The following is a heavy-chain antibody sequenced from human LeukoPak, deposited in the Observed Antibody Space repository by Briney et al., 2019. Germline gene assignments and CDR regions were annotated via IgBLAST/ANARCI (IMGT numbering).Heavy chain of an antibody. V-gene: IGHV3-9*01. CDR1: GFTFDVYA. J-gene: IGHJ6*02. CDR3: AKGSVGAPPDYYGLDG. Sequence: SGGSLRLSCAASGFTFDVYAMQWVRHVPGEGLEWVSGLSWNGGRIGYAHSVEGRFTISRDKAKSSLYLQMNSLRTEDTALYYCAKGSVGAPPDYYGLDGWGQGTAVTDS. D-gene: IGHD1-26*01. CDR2: LSWNGGRI.